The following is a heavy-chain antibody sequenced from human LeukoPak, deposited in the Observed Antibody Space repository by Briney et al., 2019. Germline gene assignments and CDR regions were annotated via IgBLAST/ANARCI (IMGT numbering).Heavy chain of an antibody. Sequence: GGSLRLSCAASGFTFSDYYMSWIRQAPGKGLEWLSYISRTGSHTPYADSVKGRFTVSRDNAKNSLSLELNSLRVDDTAIYYCARVGPTAEAGTPDYWGQGTLVTVSS. CDR3: ARVGPTAEAGTPDY. CDR1: GFTFSDYY. J-gene: IGHJ4*02. D-gene: IGHD6-13*01. V-gene: IGHV3-11*06. CDR2: ISRTGSHT.